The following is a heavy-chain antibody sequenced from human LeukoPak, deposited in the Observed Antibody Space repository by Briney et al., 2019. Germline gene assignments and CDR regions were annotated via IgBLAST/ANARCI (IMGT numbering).Heavy chain of an antibody. V-gene: IGHV3-23*01. D-gene: IGHD3-10*01. CDR1: GFAFSSYA. CDR3: ARSLRVRGVPDYMDV. Sequence: GGSLRLSCAASGFAFSSYAMTWVRQAPGKGLEWVSAISGSGGSTYYADSVKGRFTISRDNSKNIVFLQMNSLRAGDTAVYYCARSLRVRGVPDYMDVWGRGTTVTISS. CDR2: ISGSGGST. J-gene: IGHJ6*03.